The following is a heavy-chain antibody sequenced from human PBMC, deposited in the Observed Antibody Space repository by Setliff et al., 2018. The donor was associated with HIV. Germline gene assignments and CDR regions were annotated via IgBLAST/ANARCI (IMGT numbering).Heavy chain of an antibody. D-gene: IGHD3-10*01. CDR2: INIDGGST. V-gene: IGHV3-74*01. CDR1: GFTFRSYW. CDR3: ARLLRGGGDYFDY. J-gene: IGHJ4*02. Sequence: LRLSCAASGFTFRSYWMYWVRQPPGKGLVWVSRINIDGGSTNYADSVKGRFTISRDNAKNTLYLQMNGLSAEDTAVYYCARLLRGGGDYFDYWGQGTLVTVPQ.